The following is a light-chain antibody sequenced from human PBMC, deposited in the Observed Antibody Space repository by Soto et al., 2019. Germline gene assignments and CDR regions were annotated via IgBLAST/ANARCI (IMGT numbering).Light chain of an antibody. Sequence: QSALTQPRSVSGSPGQSVTISCTGTSSDVGGYNYVSWYQQHPDKAPKLMIYDVNKRPSGVPDRFSGSKSGNTASLTISGLQAEDEADYYCYSYAGTSTVIFGGGTKLTV. V-gene: IGLV2-11*01. CDR3: YSYAGTSTVI. CDR2: DVN. J-gene: IGLJ2*01. CDR1: SSDVGGYNY.